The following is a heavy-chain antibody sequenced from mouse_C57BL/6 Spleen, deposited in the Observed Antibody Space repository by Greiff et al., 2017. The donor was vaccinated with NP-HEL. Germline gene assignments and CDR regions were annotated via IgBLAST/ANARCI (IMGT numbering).Heavy chain of an antibody. J-gene: IGHJ3*01. Sequence: EVKLQQSGPELVKPGASVKISCKASGYSFTGYYMNWVKQSPEKSLEWIGEINPSTGGTTYNQKFKAKATLTVDKSSSTAYMQLKSLTSEDSAVYYCARGTTVVGGFAYWGQGTLVTVSA. CDR3: ARGTTVVGGFAY. CDR2: INPSTGGT. D-gene: IGHD1-1*01. CDR1: GYSFTGYY. V-gene: IGHV1-42*01.